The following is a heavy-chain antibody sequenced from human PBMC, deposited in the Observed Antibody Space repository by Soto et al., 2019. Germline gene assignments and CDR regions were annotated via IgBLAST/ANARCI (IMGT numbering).Heavy chain of an antibody. CDR1: GGSISNVGYF. Sequence: QVQLQESGPGLVKPSQTLSLTCTVSGGSISNVGYFWSWIRQPPGKGLEWIGFIYHTGTTYYNSSLRSRVSISIDTSKSQFSLKLNSVTAADTAVYYSARVMAAMQNWLDPWGQGTLVTVSP. V-gene: IGHV4-30-4*01. J-gene: IGHJ5*02. CDR3: ARVMAAMQNWLDP. CDR2: IYHTGTT. D-gene: IGHD2-2*01.